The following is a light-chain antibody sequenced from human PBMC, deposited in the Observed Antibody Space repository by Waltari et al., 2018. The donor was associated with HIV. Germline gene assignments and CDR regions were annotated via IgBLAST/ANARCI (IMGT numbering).Light chain of an antibody. CDR2: GAS. CDR1: QSVSSSY. Sequence: EIVLTQSPGPLSLSPWERATLSCSASQSVSSSYLAWYQQKPGQAPRLLIYGASSRATGIPDRFSGSVSGTDFTLNISRLEPEDFAVYYCQQYGSSPWGFGQGTKVEIK. V-gene: IGKV3-20*01. CDR3: QQYGSSPWG. J-gene: IGKJ1*01.